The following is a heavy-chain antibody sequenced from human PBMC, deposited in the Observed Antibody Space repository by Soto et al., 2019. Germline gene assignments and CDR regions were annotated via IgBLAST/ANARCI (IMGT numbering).Heavy chain of an antibody. CDR3: AKVTGYCSSSSCRRDYYYYYGMDV. J-gene: IGHJ6*02. CDR1: VFTFSNYG. V-gene: IGHV3-30*18. Sequence: GGALRLACAESVFTFSNYGMRWVRQAPGKGLEWVAVISYDGSDKYYVDSVKGRFSISRDNSKNTLYLQMNSLRAEDTAVYYCAKVTGYCSSSSCRRDYYYYYGMDVWGQGTTVTV. D-gene: IGHD2-2*01. CDR2: ISYDGSDK.